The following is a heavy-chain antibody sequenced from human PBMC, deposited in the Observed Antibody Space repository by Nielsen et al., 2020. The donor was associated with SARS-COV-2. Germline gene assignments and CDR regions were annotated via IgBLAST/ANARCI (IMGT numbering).Heavy chain of an antibody. J-gene: IGHJ4*02. V-gene: IGHV4-39*01. CDR1: GGSISSRSFY. D-gene: IGHD2-21*02. CDR3: ARSSDDLPSCGGGCHPELFDY. CDR2: IYYRGST. Sequence: SETLSLTCTVSGGSISSRSFYWGWIRQPPGEGLEWIGSIYYRGSTYYNPSLKSRVTISVDTSKNQFSLKLNSVTAADTAVYYCARSSDDLPSCGGGCHPELFDYWGQGTLVTVSS.